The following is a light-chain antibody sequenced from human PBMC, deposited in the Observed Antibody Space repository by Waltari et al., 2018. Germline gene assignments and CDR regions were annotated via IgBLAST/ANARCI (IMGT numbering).Light chain of an antibody. Sequence: SYELTQPPSVSVSPGQAARITSPGDALPKKYAYWYQQKSGQAPVLVIYEDSKRPSGIPERFSGSSSGTTATLTLSGAQVEDEGDYYCYSTDSSDTHRVFGGGTKLTVL. CDR2: EDS. V-gene: IGLV3-10*01. CDR1: ALPKKY. CDR3: YSTDSSDTHRV. J-gene: IGLJ3*02.